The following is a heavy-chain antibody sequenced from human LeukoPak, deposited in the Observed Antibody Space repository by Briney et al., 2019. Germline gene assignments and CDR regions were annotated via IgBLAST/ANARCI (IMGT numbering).Heavy chain of an antibody. CDR2: IFNSGST. Sequence: SETLSLTCTVSGVSISSSTYFWGWIRQPPGKGLEWIGSIFNSGSTSYIPSLRSRATTSVDTSKNQFSLKLTSVTAADTAVYYCARTVFVGVTDHDAFDIWGRGTVVTVSS. J-gene: IGHJ3*02. CDR3: ARTVFVGVTDHDAFDI. V-gene: IGHV4-39*01. CDR1: GVSISSSTYF. D-gene: IGHD1-26*01.